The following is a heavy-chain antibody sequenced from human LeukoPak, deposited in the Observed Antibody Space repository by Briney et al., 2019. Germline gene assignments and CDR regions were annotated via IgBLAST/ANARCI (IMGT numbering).Heavy chain of an antibody. D-gene: IGHD3-22*01. CDR3: AKMASDSSGYPY. J-gene: IGHJ4*02. CDR1: GFTFNTYI. Sequence: PGGSLRLSCAGSGFTFNTYILSWVRQAPGKGLEWVSAISGSGVITYYAESVRGRFTISRDNSKNTLFLQMNSLGAEDTAVYYCAKMASDSSGYPYWGQGILVTVSS. CDR2: ISGSGVIT. V-gene: IGHV3-23*01.